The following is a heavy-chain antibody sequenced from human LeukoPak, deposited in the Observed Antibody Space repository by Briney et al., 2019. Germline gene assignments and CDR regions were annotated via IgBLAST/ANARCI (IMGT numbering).Heavy chain of an antibody. CDR2: ISAYNGNT. Sequence: ASVKVSCKASGYTFTSYGISWVRQAPGQGLEWMGWISAYNGNTNYAQKLQGRVTMTTDTSTSTAYMELRSLRSDDTAVYYCARMSNYYDSSGEDWFDPWGQETLVTVSS. CDR1: GYTFTSYG. J-gene: IGHJ5*02. D-gene: IGHD3-22*01. CDR3: ARMSNYYDSSGEDWFDP. V-gene: IGHV1-18*01.